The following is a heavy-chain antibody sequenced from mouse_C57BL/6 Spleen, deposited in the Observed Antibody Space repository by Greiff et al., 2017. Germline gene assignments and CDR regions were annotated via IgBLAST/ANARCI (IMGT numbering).Heavy chain of an antibody. V-gene: IGHV1-82*01. CDR2: IYPGDGDT. D-gene: IGHD2-4*01. J-gene: IGHJ4*01. CDR1: GYAFSSSW. Sequence: QVQLQQSGPELVKPGASVKISCKASGYAFSSSWMNWVKQRPGKGLEWIGRIYPGDGDTNYNGKFKGKATLTADKSSSTAYMQRSSLTSEDSAVYFCARYDYDDAMDDWGQGTSVTVSS. CDR3: ARYDYDDAMDD.